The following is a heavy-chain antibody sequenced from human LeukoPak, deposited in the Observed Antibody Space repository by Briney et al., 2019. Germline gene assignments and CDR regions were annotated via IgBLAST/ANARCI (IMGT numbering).Heavy chain of an antibody. CDR1: GYTFTIYG. CDR3: ARVINHYSAFDY. Sequence: GASLKVSSKASGYTFTIYGISWVRQAPGQGLEWMGWISAYNGNTNYTQKLQGRVTMTTDTSTSTAYMELRGLRSDDTAVYCCARVINHYSAFDYWGRGTLVTVSS. J-gene: IGHJ4*02. D-gene: IGHD1-14*01. V-gene: IGHV1-18*01. CDR2: ISAYNGNT.